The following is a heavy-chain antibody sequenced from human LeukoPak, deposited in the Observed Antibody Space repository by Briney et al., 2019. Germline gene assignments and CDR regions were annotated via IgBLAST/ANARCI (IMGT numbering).Heavy chain of an antibody. CDR1: GFTFSSYS. CDR3: AREDYYDSSGYYQPYYMDV. CDR2: ISSSSSYI. D-gene: IGHD3-22*01. Sequence: TGGSLRLSCAASGFTFSSYSMNWVRQAPGKGLEWVSSISSSSSYIYYADSVKGRFTISRDNAKNSLYLQMNSLRAEDTAVYHCAREDYYDSSGYYQPYYMDVWGKGTTVTVSS. V-gene: IGHV3-21*01. J-gene: IGHJ6*03.